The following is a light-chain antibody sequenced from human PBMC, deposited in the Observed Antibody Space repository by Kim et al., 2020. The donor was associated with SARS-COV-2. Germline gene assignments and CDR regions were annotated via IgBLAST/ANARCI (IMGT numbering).Light chain of an antibody. V-gene: IGLV3-1*01. J-gene: IGLJ2*01. Sequence: VSPGQSVTVTCCGSKLGSKFFAWYQQKSGQAPGFVIYQESKRPTGVPARFSGCRSGKDATLTISGTQALDEADYFCQACDTSSVIFGGGTKVTVL. CDR2: QES. CDR1: KLGSKF. CDR3: QACDTSSVI.